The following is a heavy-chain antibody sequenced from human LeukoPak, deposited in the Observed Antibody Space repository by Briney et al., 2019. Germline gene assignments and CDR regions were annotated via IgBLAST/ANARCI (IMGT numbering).Heavy chain of an antibody. Sequence: ASVKVSCKASGYSFINFGLSWVRQAPGQGLEWMGWISAYNGNTNYAQKLQGRVTMTTDTSTSTAYMELRSLRSDDTAVYYCARDLDLGYCSSTSCYIGLNAFDIWGQGTMVTVSS. J-gene: IGHJ3*02. V-gene: IGHV1-18*01. CDR3: ARDLDLGYCSSTSCYIGLNAFDI. CDR2: ISAYNGNT. D-gene: IGHD2-2*02. CDR1: GYSFINFG.